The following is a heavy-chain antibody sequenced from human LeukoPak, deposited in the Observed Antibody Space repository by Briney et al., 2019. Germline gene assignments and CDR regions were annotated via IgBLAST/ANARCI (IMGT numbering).Heavy chain of an antibody. D-gene: IGHD2-8*01. J-gene: IGHJ4*02. CDR3: ARVPYCTNGVCPYYFDY. Sequence: GGSLRLSCAASGFTFSDYYMNWVRQAPGKGLEWVSSISSRSSYIYYADSVKGRFTISRDNAKNSLYLQMNSLRAEDTAVYYCARVPYCTNGVCPYYFDYWGQGTLVTVSS. CDR2: ISSRSSYI. CDR1: GFTFSDYY. V-gene: IGHV3-21*01.